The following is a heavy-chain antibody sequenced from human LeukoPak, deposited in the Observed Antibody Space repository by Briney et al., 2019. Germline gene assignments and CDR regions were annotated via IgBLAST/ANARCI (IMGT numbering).Heavy chain of an antibody. CDR2: IYSGGST. V-gene: IGHV3-66*01. D-gene: IGHD2-15*01. CDR1: GFTVSNNY. J-gene: IGHJ6*02. Sequence: GGSLRLSCAASGFTVSNNYMSWVRQAPGKGLEWVSIIYSGGSTYYADSVKGRFTISRDNSKNTLYLQMNSLRAEDTAVYYCAKDYCSGGSCYYYYGMDVWGQGTTVTVSS. CDR3: AKDYCSGGSCYYYYGMDV.